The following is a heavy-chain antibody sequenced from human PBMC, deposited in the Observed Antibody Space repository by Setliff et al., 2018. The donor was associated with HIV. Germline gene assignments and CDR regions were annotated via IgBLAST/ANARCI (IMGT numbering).Heavy chain of an antibody. CDR1: GGTFSSYA. J-gene: IGHJ4*02. CDR3: ARAVASKNIRGEYYFDY. D-gene: IGHD3-10*01. Sequence: ASVKVSCKASGGTFSSYAISWVRQAPGQGLEWMGGIIPIFGTANYAQKFQGRVTMTSDTSTKTVYMELSSLRSEDTAVYYCARAVASKNIRGEYYFDYWGQGTLVTVSS. V-gene: IGHV1-69*05. CDR2: IIPIFGTA.